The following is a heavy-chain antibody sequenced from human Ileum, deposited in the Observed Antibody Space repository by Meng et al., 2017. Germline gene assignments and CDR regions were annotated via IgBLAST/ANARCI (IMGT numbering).Heavy chain of an antibody. V-gene: IGHV3-66*02. CDR2: IYSGETT. CDR3: ARERNYYASGTSYAAFAL. Sequence: GESLKISCAASGFTVDSNYISWVRQSPGRGLEWVSVIYSGETTFYADSVKGRFTISRDSSKNTVDLQMNSLRPEDSAVYYCARERNYYASGTSYAAFALWGQGKRVNGAS. J-gene: IGHJ4*02. D-gene: IGHD3-10*01. CDR1: GFTVDSNY.